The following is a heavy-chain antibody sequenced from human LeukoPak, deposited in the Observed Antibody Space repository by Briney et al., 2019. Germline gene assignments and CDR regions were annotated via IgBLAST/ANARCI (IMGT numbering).Heavy chain of an antibody. CDR3: ARDGWYKSYYYYGMDV. D-gene: IGHD6-19*01. CDR1: GYTFTSYG. Sequence: ASVKVSCKASGYTFTSYGISRVRQAPGQGLEWMGWISAYNGNTNYAQKLQGRVTMTTDTSTSTAYMELRSLRSDDTAVYYCARDGWYKSYYYYGMDVWGKGTTVTVSS. J-gene: IGHJ6*04. V-gene: IGHV1-18*04. CDR2: ISAYNGNT.